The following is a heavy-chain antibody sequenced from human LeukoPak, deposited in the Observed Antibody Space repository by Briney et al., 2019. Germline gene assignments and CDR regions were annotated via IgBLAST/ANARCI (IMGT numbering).Heavy chain of an antibody. V-gene: IGHV3-23*01. CDR3: AKQPNRLLWFGELSVPLYYFDY. Sequence: PGGSLRLSCAASGFTFSSYAMSWVRQAPGRGLEWVSAITGSGGSTYYADSVKGRFTISRDNSKNTLYLQMNSLRAEDTAVYYCAKQPNRLLWFGELSVPLYYFDYWDQGTLVTVSS. CDR1: GFTFSSYA. D-gene: IGHD3-10*01. J-gene: IGHJ4*02. CDR2: ITGSGGST.